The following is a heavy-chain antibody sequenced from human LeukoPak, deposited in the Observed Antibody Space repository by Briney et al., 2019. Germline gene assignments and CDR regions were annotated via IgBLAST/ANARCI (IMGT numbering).Heavy chain of an antibody. J-gene: IGHJ4*02. CDR2: IYYSGST. D-gene: IGHD3-3*01. V-gene: IGHV4-59*01. Sequence: SETLSLTCTVSGGSISSYYWSWIRQPPGKGLEWIGYIYYSGSTNYNPSFKSRVTISVDTSKNQFSLKLSSVTAADTAVYYCARTSYYDFWSGYDTFDYWGQGTLVTVSS. CDR1: GGSISSYY. CDR3: ARTSYYDFWSGYDTFDY.